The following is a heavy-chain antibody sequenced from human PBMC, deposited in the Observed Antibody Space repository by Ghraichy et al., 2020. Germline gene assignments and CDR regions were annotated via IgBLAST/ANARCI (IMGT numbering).Heavy chain of an antibody. CDR3: ARDAFPAAIFGVVISNWFDP. J-gene: IGHJ5*02. Sequence: GGSLRLSCAASGFTFSSYSMNWVRQAPGKGLEWVSSISSSSSYIYYADSVKGRFTISRDNAKNSLYLQMNSLRAEDTAVYYCARDAFPAAIFGVVISNWFDPWGQEPWSPSPQ. V-gene: IGHV3-21*01. CDR2: ISSSSSYI. D-gene: IGHD3-3*01. CDR1: GFTFSSYS.